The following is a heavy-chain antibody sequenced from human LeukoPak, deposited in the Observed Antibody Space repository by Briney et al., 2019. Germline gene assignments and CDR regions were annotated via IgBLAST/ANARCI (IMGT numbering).Heavy chain of an antibody. V-gene: IGHV1-18*01. CDR3: ARDGSGNWFDP. Sequence: ASVKVSCKASGYAFISYGISWVRQAPGQGLEWMGWINTYNGNTNYAQKFQDRFSMTTDTSTSTAYMELRSLRSDDTAVYHCARDGSGNWFDPWGQGTLVTVSS. CDR2: INTYNGNT. D-gene: IGHD3-10*01. CDR1: GYAFISYG. J-gene: IGHJ5*02.